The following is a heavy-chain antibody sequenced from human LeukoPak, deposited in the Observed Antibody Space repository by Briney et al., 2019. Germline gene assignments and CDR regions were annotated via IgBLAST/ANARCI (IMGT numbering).Heavy chain of an antibody. CDR1: GFTFSSYS. J-gene: IGHJ3*02. D-gene: IGHD2-2*01. CDR2: ISSSSSTI. Sequence: GGSLRLSCAASGFTFSSYSMNWVRQAPGKGLEWVSYISSSSSTIYYADSVKGRFTISRDNAKNSLYLQMNSLRAEDTAVYYCARVLREYQLLHALDIWGQGTMVTVSS. V-gene: IGHV3-48*01. CDR3: ARVLREYQLLHALDI.